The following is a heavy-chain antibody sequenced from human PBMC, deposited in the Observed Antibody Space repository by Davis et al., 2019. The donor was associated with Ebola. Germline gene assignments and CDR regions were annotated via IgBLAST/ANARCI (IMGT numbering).Heavy chain of an antibody. CDR1: GFTFSSYW. CDR2: ISSSGSAI. Sequence: GESLKISCAASGFTFSSYWMSWIRQAPGQGLEWLSYISSSGSAIYYADSVKGRFTISRGNAKNSLYLQMNSLRAEDTAVYYCAKVAAVGNGLDVWGKGTTVTVSS. J-gene: IGHJ6*04. V-gene: IGHV3-11*01. CDR3: AKVAAVGNGLDV. D-gene: IGHD6-13*01.